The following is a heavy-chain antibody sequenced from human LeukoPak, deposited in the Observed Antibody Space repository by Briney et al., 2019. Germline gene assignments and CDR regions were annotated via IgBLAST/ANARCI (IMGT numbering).Heavy chain of an antibody. CDR1: GYTFTSYA. Sequence: GASVKVSCKASGYTFTSYAMHWVRQAPGQRLEWMGWINAGNGNTKYSQKFQGRVTITRDTSASTAYMGLSSLRSEDTAVYYCARDSCGDCTYFDYWGQGTLVTVSS. J-gene: IGHJ4*02. V-gene: IGHV1-3*01. D-gene: IGHD2-21*02. CDR2: INAGNGNT. CDR3: ARDSCGDCTYFDY.